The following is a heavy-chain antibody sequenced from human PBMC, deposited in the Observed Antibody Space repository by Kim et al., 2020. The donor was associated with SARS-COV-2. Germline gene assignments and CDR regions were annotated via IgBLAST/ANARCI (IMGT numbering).Heavy chain of an antibody. CDR3: ARERVAAAGSGYRYYYYYG. Sequence: ASVKVSCKASGYSFTSYAMHWVRQAPGQRLEWMGWVNAGNGNTKFSQKFQGRVTITRDTSASTAYMELSSLRSEDTAVYYCARERVAAAGSGYRYYYYYG. CDR1: GYSFTSYA. D-gene: IGHD6-13*01. J-gene: IGHJ6*01. CDR2: VNAGNGNT. V-gene: IGHV1-3*01.